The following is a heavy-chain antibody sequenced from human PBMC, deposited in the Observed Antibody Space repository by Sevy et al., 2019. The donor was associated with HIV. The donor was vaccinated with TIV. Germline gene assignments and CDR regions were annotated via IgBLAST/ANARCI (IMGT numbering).Heavy chain of an antibody. J-gene: IGHJ4*02. CDR3: ATTKDYYDSSAYPFDY. CDR2: FDPEDDET. Sequence: ASVKLSCKVSGYTLTQFAMHWVRQAPGKGLEWMGTFDPEDDETIYAQKFQGRVTMTEDTSTDTAYMELSSLRSEDTAVYYCATTKDYYDSSAYPFDYWGQGTLVTVSS. V-gene: IGHV1-24*01. D-gene: IGHD3-22*01. CDR1: GYTLTQFA.